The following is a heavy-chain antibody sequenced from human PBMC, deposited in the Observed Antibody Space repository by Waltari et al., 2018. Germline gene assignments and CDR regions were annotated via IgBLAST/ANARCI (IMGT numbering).Heavy chain of an antibody. J-gene: IGHJ4*02. D-gene: IGHD2-15*01. CDR1: GFTFSSYW. CDR3: ARDSIVVVAATLDY. CDR2: IKQDGSEK. Sequence: EVQLVESGGGLVQPGGSLRLSCAASGFTFSSYWMSWVRQAPGKGLEWVANIKQDGSEKYYVDAVKGRFTISRDNAKNSLYLQMNSLRAEDTAVYYCARDSIVVVAATLDYWGQGTLVTVSS. V-gene: IGHV3-7*01.